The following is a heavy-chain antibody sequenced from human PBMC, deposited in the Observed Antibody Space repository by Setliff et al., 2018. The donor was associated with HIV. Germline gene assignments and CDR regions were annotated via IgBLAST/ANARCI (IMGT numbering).Heavy chain of an antibody. CDR1: GVPTSASTYY. Sequence: SETLSLTCTVSGVPTSASTYYWGWIRQPPGKGLDWIGYISYSGKTYYNPSLKSRITMSIDTSKNQFSLKLNSVTAADTAVYYCARHHPSVAVAGPFDRWGQGALVTVSS. V-gene: IGHV4-39*07. D-gene: IGHD6-19*01. CDR3: ARHHPSVAVAGPFDR. CDR2: ISYSGKT. J-gene: IGHJ4*02.